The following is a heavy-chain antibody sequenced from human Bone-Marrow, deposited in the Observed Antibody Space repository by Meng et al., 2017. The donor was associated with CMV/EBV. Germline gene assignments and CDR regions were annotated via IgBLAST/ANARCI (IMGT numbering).Heavy chain of an antibody. CDR2: ISSSGSTI. J-gene: IGHJ3*02. CDR1: GFTFSDYY. D-gene: IGHD2-21*01. V-gene: IGHV3-11*04. Sequence: GESLKIPCAASGFTFSDYYMSWIRQAPGKGLEWVSYISSSGSTIYYADSVKGRFTISRDNAKNSLYLQMNSLRAEDTAVYYCAHIVVVNGGDAFDIWGQGTMVTVSS. CDR3: AHIVVVNGGDAFDI.